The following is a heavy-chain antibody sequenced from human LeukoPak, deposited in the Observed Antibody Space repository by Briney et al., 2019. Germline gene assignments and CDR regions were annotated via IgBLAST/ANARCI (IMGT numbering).Heavy chain of an antibody. CDR2: IGWNSGST. J-gene: IGHJ4*02. V-gene: IGHV3-9*01. CDR3: ARGVKSGEPRSGWAYYIAV. Sequence: PGGSLRLSCEASGFTFSSYSMHWVRHVPGKGLEWVSGIGWNSGSTGYAASVKGRFTISRDNAKNSLYLQMNSLRTEDTALYYCARGVKSGEPRSGWAYYIAVWGQGTLVTVSS. CDR1: GFTFSSYS. D-gene: IGHD7-27*01.